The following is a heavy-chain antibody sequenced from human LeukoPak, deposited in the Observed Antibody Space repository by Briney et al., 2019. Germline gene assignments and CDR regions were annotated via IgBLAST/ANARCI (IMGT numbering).Heavy chain of an antibody. CDR2: ISGSGGST. CDR3: AKEAVVTSLKLAWYCDL. Sequence: GGSLRLSCAASGFTFSSYAMSWVRQAPGKGLEWVSAISGSGGSTYYADSVKGRFTISRDNSKNTLYLQMNSLRAEDTAVYYCAKEAVVTSLKLAWYCDLWGRGTLVTVSS. D-gene: IGHD4-11*01. J-gene: IGHJ2*01. V-gene: IGHV3-23*01. CDR1: GFTFSSYA.